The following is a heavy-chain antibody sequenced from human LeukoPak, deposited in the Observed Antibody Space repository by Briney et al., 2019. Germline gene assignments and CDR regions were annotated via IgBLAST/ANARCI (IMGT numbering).Heavy chain of an antibody. CDR3: AKVDRAVLTVYYCYMDV. V-gene: IGHV3-48*01. CDR2: ISGGSSTI. CDR1: GFTFSTYS. J-gene: IGHJ6*03. Sequence: GGSLRLSCAASGFTFSTYSMNWVRQAPGKGLEWVSYISGGSSTIYYADSVKGRFTISRDNAKNSLYLQMNSLRAEDTAVYYCAKVDRAVLTVYYCYMDVWGKGTTDTVSS. D-gene: IGHD5-18*01.